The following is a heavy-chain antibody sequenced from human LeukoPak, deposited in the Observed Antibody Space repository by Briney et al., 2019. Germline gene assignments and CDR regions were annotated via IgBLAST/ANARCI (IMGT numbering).Heavy chain of an antibody. CDR1: GGSISSGDYY. D-gene: IGHD6-13*01. V-gene: IGHV4-31*03. J-gene: IGHJ4*02. CDR2: IYYSGST. Sequence: SETLSLTCSVSGGSISSGDYYWRWIRQLPGKGLEWIGYIYYSGSTYYNPSLKSRVTIPLDTSKNQFSLKLSSVTAADTAVYYCARLWSSSWINYFDYWGQGTLVTVSS. CDR3: ARLWSSSWINYFDY.